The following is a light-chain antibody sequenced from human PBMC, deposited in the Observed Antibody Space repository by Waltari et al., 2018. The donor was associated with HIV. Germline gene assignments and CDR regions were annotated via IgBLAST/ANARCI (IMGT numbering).Light chain of an antibody. CDR2: EVT. V-gene: IGLV2-23*02. CDR1: SSDVGNYNL. Sequence: QSALTQPASVSGSPGQSITISCTGSSSDVGNYNLVSWYQQPPGKALNSMIYEVTERPSGVSNRVSGSKFGNTAALTISGLQAEDEADYYCCSYAGGGTVVFGGGTKLTVL. J-gene: IGLJ2*01. CDR3: CSYAGGGTVV.